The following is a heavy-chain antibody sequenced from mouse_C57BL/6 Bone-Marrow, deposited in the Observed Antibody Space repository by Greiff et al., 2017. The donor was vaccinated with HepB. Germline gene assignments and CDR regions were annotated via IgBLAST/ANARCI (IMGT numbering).Heavy chain of an antibody. CDR2: IRNKANGYTT. CDR3: ARYIAFFDV. J-gene: IGHJ1*03. CDR1: GFTFTDYY. V-gene: IGHV7-3*01. D-gene: IGHD6-1*01. Sequence: DVKVEESGGGLVQPGGSLSLSCAASGFTFTDYYMSWVRQPPGKALEWLGFIRNKANGYTTEYSASVKGRFTISRDNSPIILYLQLNALRAEDSATYCCARYIAFFDVWGTGTTVTVSS.